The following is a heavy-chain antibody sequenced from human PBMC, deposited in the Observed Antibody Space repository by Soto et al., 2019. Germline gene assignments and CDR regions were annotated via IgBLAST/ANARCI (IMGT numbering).Heavy chain of an antibody. CDR1: GYTFTHYY. J-gene: IGHJ4*02. CDR3: ARDLAAGDH. CDR2: INPASTST. V-gene: IGHV1-46*01. D-gene: IGHD6-13*01. Sequence: QVQLVQSGAEVKKPGASVKVSCRSSGYTFTHYYIHWVRQAPGQGLEWLGIINPASTSTNYAQEFQGRVTLPMDTSTTTVYMELSGLRTEDTAFFYCARDLAAGDHWGQGTLVTVSS.